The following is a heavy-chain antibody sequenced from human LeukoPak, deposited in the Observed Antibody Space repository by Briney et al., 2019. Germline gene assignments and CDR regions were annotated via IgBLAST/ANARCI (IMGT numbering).Heavy chain of an antibody. CDR2: ISSSSSYI. CDR3: ARSGGYDFWSGAPREYYYMGV. Sequence: GGSLRLSCATSGFTFSSYSMNWVRQAPGKGLEWVSSISSSSSYIYYADSVKGRFTISRDNAKNSLYLQMNSLRAEDTAVYYCARSGGYDFWSGAPREYYYMGVWGKGITVTVSS. V-gene: IGHV3-21*01. CDR1: GFTFSSYS. J-gene: IGHJ6*03. D-gene: IGHD3-3*01.